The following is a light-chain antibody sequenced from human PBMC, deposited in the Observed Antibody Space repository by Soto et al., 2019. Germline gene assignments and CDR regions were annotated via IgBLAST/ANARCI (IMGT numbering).Light chain of an antibody. CDR3: SSYTNKDTLL. CDR2: DVT. V-gene: IGLV2-14*03. J-gene: IGLJ3*02. Sequence: QSALTQPASVSGSPGQSITISCTGTSSDVGGYDHVSWYQQHPGKAPKLIIYDVTVRPSGISRRFSGSKSDNTASLAVSGLQPEVEADYYCSSYTNKDTLLFGGGTKLTVL. CDR1: SSDVGGYDH.